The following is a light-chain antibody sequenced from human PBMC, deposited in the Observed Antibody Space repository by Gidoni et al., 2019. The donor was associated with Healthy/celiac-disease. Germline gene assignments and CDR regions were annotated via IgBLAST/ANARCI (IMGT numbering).Light chain of an antibody. CDR2: DAS. V-gene: IGKV1D-13*01. CDR3: QQFNNYPQFT. Sequence: GDRVTITCRASQGISSALAWYQQKPGKAPKLLIYDASSLESGVPSRFSGSGSGTDFTLTICSLQPEDFATYYCQQFNNYPQFTFGGGTKVEIK. CDR1: QGISSA. J-gene: IGKJ4*01.